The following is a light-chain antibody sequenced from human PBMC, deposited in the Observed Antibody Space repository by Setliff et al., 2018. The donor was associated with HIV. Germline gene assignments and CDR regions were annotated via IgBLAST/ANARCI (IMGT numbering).Light chain of an antibody. CDR1: SSDVGGYYS. J-gene: IGLJ1*01. V-gene: IGLV2-11*01. CDR2: DVS. Sequence: QSVLTQPASVSGSPGQSITISCTGISSDVGGYYSVSWYQQHPGKAPKLMIYDVSERPSGVPDRFSGSKSGNTASLTISGLQAEDEADYYCCSYAGSYTYVFGTGTKVTVL. CDR3: CSYAGSYTYV.